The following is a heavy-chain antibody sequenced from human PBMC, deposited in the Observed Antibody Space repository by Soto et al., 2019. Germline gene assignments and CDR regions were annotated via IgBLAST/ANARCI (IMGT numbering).Heavy chain of an antibody. CDR1: GFTFSSYG. Sequence: QVQLVESGGGVAQPGRSLRLSCAASGFTFSSYGMHWVRQAPGKGLEWVAVIWYDGSNKYYADSVKGRFTISRDNSKNTLHLQMNSLRAEDTAVYYCARSQRVGDPCGMDVWGQGTTVTVSS. CDR2: IWYDGSNK. D-gene: IGHD1-26*01. CDR3: ARSQRVGDPCGMDV. J-gene: IGHJ6*02. V-gene: IGHV3-33*01.